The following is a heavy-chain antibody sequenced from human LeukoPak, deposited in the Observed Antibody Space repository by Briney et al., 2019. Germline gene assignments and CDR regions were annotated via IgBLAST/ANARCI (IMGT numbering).Heavy chain of an antibody. D-gene: IGHD4/OR15-4a*01. CDR2: IKQDGSEK. Sequence: GGSLRLSCAASGFPLIRYWMSWVRQAPGKGLEWVANIKQDGSEKYYVASVKGRFTISRDNAKNSLYLQMNSLRAEDTAVYFCARDDYSTAPFYNYGMDVWGQGTTVTVS. V-gene: IGHV3-7*01. CDR1: GFPLIRYW. CDR3: ARDDYSTAPFYNYGMDV. J-gene: IGHJ6*02.